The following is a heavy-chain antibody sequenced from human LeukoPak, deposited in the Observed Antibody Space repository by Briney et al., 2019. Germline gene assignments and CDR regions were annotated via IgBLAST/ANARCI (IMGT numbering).Heavy chain of an antibody. CDR1: GFTFNNYA. Sequence: PGGCLRLSCAASGFTFNNYAMSWVRQGPGKGLEWVSAISAGGGATYYADSVKGRFTISRDNSKKKVFLQMNSLRADDTALYYCAKAGWYSAKTYATYDDAYDIWGRGTMVTVSS. J-gene: IGHJ3*02. D-gene: IGHD1-26*01. CDR2: ISAGGGAT. CDR3: AKAGWYSAKTYATYDDAYDI. V-gene: IGHV3-23*01.